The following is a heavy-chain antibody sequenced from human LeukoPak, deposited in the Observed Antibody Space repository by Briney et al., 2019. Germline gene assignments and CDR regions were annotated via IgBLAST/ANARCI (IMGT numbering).Heavy chain of an antibody. CDR2: IRYDGSNK. V-gene: IGHV3-30*02. D-gene: IGHD3-3*01. Sequence: GGSLRLSCAASGFTFSSYGMHWVRQAPGKGLEWVAFIRYDGSNKYYADSVKGRFTISRDNSKNTLYLQMNSLRAEDTAVYYCAKPTSVFWSGYQYWGQGTLVTVPS. J-gene: IGHJ4*02. CDR3: AKPTSVFWSGYQY. CDR1: GFTFSSYG.